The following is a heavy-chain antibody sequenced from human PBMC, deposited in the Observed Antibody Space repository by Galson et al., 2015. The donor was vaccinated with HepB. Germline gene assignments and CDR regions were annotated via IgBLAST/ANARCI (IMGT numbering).Heavy chain of an antibody. J-gene: IGHJ4*02. D-gene: IGHD5-12*01. CDR2: IYNAGDT. CDR3: AKGYSKSWYSGLGY. Sequence: SLRLSCAASGFTVSSNYISWVRQAPGKGLEWVSVIYNAGDTYYADSVKGRFTISRDNSKNTVYLQMNSLRAEDTAMYYCAKGYSKSWYSGLGYWGQGTLVTVSS. CDR1: GFTVSSNY. V-gene: IGHV3-53*01.